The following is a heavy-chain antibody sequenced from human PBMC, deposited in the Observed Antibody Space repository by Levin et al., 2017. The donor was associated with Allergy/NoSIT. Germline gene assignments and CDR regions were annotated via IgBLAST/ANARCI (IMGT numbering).Heavy chain of an antibody. CDR3: ATIVGTDWNTREVYFDL. Sequence: GESLKISCAASGFTFSSYAMTWVRQAPGKGLEWVSAISGSGGSTYYADSVTGRFTISRDNSKNTLYLQMNSLRVEDTAVYSCATIVGTDWNTREVYFDLWGRGTLVTVSS. CDR1: GFTFSSYA. CDR2: ISGSGGST. V-gene: IGHV3-23*01. D-gene: IGHD1/OR15-1a*01. J-gene: IGHJ2*01.